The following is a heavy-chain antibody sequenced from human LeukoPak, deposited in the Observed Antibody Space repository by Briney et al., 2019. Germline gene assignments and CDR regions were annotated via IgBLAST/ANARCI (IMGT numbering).Heavy chain of an antibody. CDR2: ITEDARET. Sequence: PGGCLSLSRAASVFTLREYWINWVGPAPSKGGEGVASITEDARETYYVACVKARFPNTRDNAKNSLNLKMNNLRTEDRAMYYCARDGTSIVGSLDYWGQGTLVTVSS. CDR3: ARDGTSIVGSLDY. CDR1: VFTLREYW. V-gene: IGHV3-7*05. J-gene: IGHJ4*02. D-gene: IGHD1-26*01.